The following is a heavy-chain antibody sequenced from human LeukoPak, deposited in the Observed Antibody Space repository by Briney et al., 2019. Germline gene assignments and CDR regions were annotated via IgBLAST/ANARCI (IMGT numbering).Heavy chain of an antibody. J-gene: IGHJ2*01. CDR1: GGSFSSYY. CDR2: IYYSGST. D-gene: IGHD1-7*01. Sequence: SETLSLTCAVYGGSFSSYYWSWIRQPPGKGLEWIGYIYYSGSTNYNPSLKSRVTISVDTSKNQFSLKLSSVTAADTAVYYCAREYQTTGYFDLWGRGTLVTVSS. V-gene: IGHV4-59*01. CDR3: AREYQTTGYFDL.